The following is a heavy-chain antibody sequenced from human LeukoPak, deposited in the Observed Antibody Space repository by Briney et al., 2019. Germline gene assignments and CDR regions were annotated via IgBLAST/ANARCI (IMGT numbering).Heavy chain of an antibody. CDR2: ISGYIAAA. Sequence: GASVKVSCKASGFTFGAFGISWVRQAPGQGLEWVGCISGYIAAASYAQKFQDRVTMTTDRSTSTAYLELVSLRPDDTAVYYCGRGKDSYYYGVDVWGQGTTVTVSS. CDR3: GRGKDSYYYGVDV. CDR1: GFTFGAFG. D-gene: IGHD3-10*01. J-gene: IGHJ6*02. V-gene: IGHV1-18*01.